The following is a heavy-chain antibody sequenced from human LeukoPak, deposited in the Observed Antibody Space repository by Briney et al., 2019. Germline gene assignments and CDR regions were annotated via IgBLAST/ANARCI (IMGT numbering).Heavy chain of an antibody. CDR1: GGSVSSGSYY. Sequence: PSETLSLTCTVSGGSVSSGSYYWSWIRQPPGKGLEWIGYIYYSGSTNYNPSLKSRVTISVDTSENQFSLKLSSVTAADAAVYYCARHGASGSRDTLQLMYSTSSGHFDSWGRGILVTVSS. D-gene: IGHD3-9*01. CDR3: ARHGASGSRDTLQLMYSTSSGHFDS. CDR2: IYYSGST. V-gene: IGHV4-61*01. J-gene: IGHJ4*02.